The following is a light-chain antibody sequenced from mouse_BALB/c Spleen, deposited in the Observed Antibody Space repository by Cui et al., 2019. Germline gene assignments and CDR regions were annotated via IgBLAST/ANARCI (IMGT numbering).Light chain of an antibody. CDR3: QQYSGYPPSLT. Sequence: ENALTQSPAIMSASPGEKVTMTCRASSSVSSSYLRWYQQKSGASPKLWIYSTSNLASGVPARFSGSGSGTSYSLTISSVEAEDAATYYCQQYSGYPPSLTFGAGTKLELK. J-gene: IGKJ5*01. CDR2: STS. V-gene: IGKV4-57-1*01. CDR1: SSVSSSY.